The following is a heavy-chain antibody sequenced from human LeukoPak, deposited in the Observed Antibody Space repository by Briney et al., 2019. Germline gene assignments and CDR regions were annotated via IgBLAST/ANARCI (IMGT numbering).Heavy chain of an antibody. V-gene: IGHV4-39*01. J-gene: IGHJ4*02. CDR3: ARLYSGSGSFLLPFDY. CDR1: GGSISSSSYY. CDR2: IYYTGST. Sequence: SETLSLTCTVSGGSISSSSYYWGWIRQPPGKGLEWIGSIYYTGSTYYNPSLKSRVTISVDTSKNQFSLKLSSVTAADTAVYYCARLYSGSGSFLLPFDYWGQGTLVTVSS. D-gene: IGHD3-10*01.